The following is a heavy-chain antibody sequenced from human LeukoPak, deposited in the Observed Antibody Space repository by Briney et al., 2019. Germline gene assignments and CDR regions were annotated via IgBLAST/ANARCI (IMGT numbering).Heavy chain of an antibody. D-gene: IGHD3-3*01. CDR2: KRNERSNR. V-gene: IGHV3-30*02. CDR3: AKGRFLEWSFDY. Sequence: GGSLRLSCAASGFTFSSYGMHWAPEAPGKGLEGVPCKRNERSNRDYADYVKGRFTIYRDNSKNALYLQVNSLRAEATAVYYCAKGRFLEWSFDYWGEGTLVTVSS. CDR1: GFTFSSYG. J-gene: IGHJ4*02.